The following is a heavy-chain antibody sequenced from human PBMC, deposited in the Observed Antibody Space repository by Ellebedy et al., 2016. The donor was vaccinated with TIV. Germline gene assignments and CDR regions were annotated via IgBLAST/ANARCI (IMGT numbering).Heavy chain of an antibody. V-gene: IGHV4-39*02. CDR3: ARDLEWAMSY. J-gene: IGHJ4*02. D-gene: IGHD2-2*01. Sequence: SETLSLTCTVSGGSISSSSYYWGWIRQPPGKGLEWIGNIYYSGSTYYNPSLKSRVTISVDTSKNQFSLQLNSVTPEDTAVYYCARDLEWAMSYWGQGTLVTVSS. CDR1: GGSISSSSYY. CDR2: IYYSGST.